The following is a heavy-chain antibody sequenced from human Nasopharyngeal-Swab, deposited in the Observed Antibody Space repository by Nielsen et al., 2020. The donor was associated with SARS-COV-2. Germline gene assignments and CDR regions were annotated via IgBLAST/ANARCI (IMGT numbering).Heavy chain of an antibody. CDR3: ARHITEVIVVVPGSTPR. D-gene: IGHD2-2*01. CDR1: GGSFSSYY. Sequence: GSLRLSCAVYGGSFSSYYWGWIRQPPGKGLEWIGSIYYSGSTYYNPSLKSRVTISVDTSKNQFSLKLSSVTAADTAVYYCARHITEVIVVVPGSTPRWGQGTLVTVSS. J-gene: IGHJ4*02. CDR2: IYYSGST. V-gene: IGHV4-39*01.